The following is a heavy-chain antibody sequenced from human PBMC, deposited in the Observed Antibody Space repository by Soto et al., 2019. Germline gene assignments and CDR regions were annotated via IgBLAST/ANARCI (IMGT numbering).Heavy chain of an antibody. CDR1: GFTFSSYE. Sequence: GGSLRLSSAASGFTFSSYEMNWVRQSPGQGLEWVSYISSSGSTIYYADSVKGRFTISRDNAKNSLYLQMNSLRAEDTAVYYCARVIDSSAEGLDYWGQGTLVTVSS. V-gene: IGHV3-48*03. D-gene: IGHD3-22*01. CDR2: ISSSGSTI. CDR3: ARVIDSSAEGLDY. J-gene: IGHJ4*02.